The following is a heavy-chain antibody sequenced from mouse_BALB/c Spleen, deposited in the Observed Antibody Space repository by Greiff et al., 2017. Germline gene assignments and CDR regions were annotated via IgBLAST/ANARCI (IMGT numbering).Heavy chain of an antibody. Sequence: EVQLQESGPGLVKPSQSLSLTCTVTGYSITSDYAWNWIRQFPGNKLEWMGYISYSGSTSYNPSLKSRISITRDTSKNQFFLQLNSVTTEDTATYYCARSITTVVATRFDYWGQGTTLTVSS. V-gene: IGHV3-2*02. CDR1: GYSITSDYA. CDR2: ISYSGST. CDR3: ARSITTVVATRFDY. J-gene: IGHJ2*01. D-gene: IGHD1-1*01.